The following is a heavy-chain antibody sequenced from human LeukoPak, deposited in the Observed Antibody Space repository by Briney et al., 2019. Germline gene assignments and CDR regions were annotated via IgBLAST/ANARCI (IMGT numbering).Heavy chain of an antibody. CDR2: ISSSGSTI. D-gene: IGHD3-10*01. CDR1: GFTFSSYE. Sequence: GGSLRLSCAASGFTFSSYEMNWVRQAPGKGLEWVSYISSSGSTIYYADSVKGRFTISRDNAKNSLCLQMNSLRAEDTAVYYCAREGITMVRGVIGYWGQGTLVTVSS. CDR3: AREGITMVRGVIGY. J-gene: IGHJ4*02. V-gene: IGHV3-48*03.